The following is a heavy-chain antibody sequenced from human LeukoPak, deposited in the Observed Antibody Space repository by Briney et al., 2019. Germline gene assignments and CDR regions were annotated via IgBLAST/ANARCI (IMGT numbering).Heavy chain of an antibody. Sequence: ASVKVSCRASGYTFTSYGISWVRQAPGQGLEWMGWISAYKGNPNYAQKLQGRVTMTTDTSTSTAYMELRSLRPDDTAVYYCARVGPNYYDILTGPEWFDPWGQGTLVTVSS. D-gene: IGHD3-9*01. CDR1: GYTFTSYG. CDR3: ARVGPNYYDILTGPEWFDP. J-gene: IGHJ5*02. CDR2: ISAYKGNP. V-gene: IGHV1-18*04.